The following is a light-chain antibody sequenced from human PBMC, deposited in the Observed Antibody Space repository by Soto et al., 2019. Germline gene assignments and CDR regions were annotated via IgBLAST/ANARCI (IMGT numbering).Light chain of an antibody. CDR2: GAS. J-gene: IGKJ4*01. CDR1: QSVRNSF. V-gene: IGKV3-20*01. Sequence: EIVLTQSPGTQSLSPGESATLSCRASQSVRNSFLAWYQQKPGQAPRLLMYGASTRATGIPDRFSGSGSGTDFTLTISRVEPEDLAVYYCQQYGSAPLPFGGGTKVEIK. CDR3: QQYGSAPLP.